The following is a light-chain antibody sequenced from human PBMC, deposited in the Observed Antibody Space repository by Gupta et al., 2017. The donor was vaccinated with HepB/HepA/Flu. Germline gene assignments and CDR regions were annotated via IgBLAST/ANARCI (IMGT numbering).Light chain of an antibody. V-gene: IGKV4-1*01. CDR2: GAS. J-gene: IGKJ1*01. CDR1: QNILRASNSKNY. Sequence: IVIIHSPDSITVSLRERATIICQSSQNILRASNSKNYLAWFQQRPRRPPKLLIYGASTRESGVPDRFHGSGSGTSFTLTINSLQPEDAAVYYCQQDYSTPLTFGRGTRVQFK. CDR3: QQDYSTPLT.